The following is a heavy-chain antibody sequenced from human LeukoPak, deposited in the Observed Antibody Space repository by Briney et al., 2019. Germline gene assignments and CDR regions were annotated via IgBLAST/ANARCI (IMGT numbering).Heavy chain of an antibody. J-gene: IGHJ4*02. CDR3: ASERYNWNYAFDY. CDR1: GFTFSSSS. Sequence: GGSLRLSCAASGFTFSSSSMNWVRQAPGKGLEWVSSISSGSSHIYYADPLKGRFTVSSDNAKNSLYLQMNSLRAEDTAVYYCASERYNWNYAFDYWGQGILVTVSS. V-gene: IGHV3-21*01. D-gene: IGHD1-7*01. CDR2: ISSGSSHI.